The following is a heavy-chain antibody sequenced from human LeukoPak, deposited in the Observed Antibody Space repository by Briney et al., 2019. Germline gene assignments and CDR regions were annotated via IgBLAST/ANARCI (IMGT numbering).Heavy chain of an antibody. CDR1: RFTFSAYA. V-gene: IGHV3-23*01. CDR2: ISADDVST. J-gene: IGHJ4*02. CDR3: AKDIPLHI. Sequence: GGSLRLSCAASRFTFSAYAMSWVRQPPGKGLEWVSTISADDVSTYYADSVKGRFTISRDNSKNTLYLQMNSLRAEDTALYYCAKDIPLHIWGQGTLVTVSS.